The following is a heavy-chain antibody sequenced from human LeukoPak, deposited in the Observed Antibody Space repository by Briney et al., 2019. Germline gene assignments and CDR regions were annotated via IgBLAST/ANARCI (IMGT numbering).Heavy chain of an antibody. Sequence: GESLKISCKGSGYRSTSYWIGWVRQMPGKGLEWMGIIYPSDSDSRYSPSFQGQVTISADKSISTAYLQWSSLKASDTAMYYCASGARTDYFAYWGQGTLVTVSS. CDR1: GYRSTSYW. CDR3: ASGARTDYFAY. J-gene: IGHJ4*02. D-gene: IGHD6-6*01. CDR2: IYPSDSDS. V-gene: IGHV5-51*01.